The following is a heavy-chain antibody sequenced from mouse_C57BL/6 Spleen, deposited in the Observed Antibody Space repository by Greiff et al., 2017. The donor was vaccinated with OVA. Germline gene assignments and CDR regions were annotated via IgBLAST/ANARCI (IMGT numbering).Heavy chain of an antibody. CDR1: GYTFTSYW. D-gene: IGHD1-1*01. CDR2: IHPNSGST. CDR3: AYYYGSSQGY. Sequence: VQLQQSGAELVKPGASVKLSCKASGYTFTSYWMHWVKQRPGQGLEWIGMIHPNSGSTNYNEKFKSKATLTVDKSSSTAYMQLSSLTSEDSAVYYCAYYYGSSQGYWGQGTTLTVSS. V-gene: IGHV1-64*01. J-gene: IGHJ2*01.